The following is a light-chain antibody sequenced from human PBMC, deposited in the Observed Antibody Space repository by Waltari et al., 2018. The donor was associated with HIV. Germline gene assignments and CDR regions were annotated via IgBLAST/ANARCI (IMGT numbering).Light chain of an antibody. Sequence: QSALTQPASVSGSPGQSITISCPGTSSDVGGYNYVYWYQHHPGKAPKLMIYEVSNRPSGVSNRFSGSKSGNTASLTISGLQAEDEADYYCSSYRSSSTLEVFGTGTKVTVL. CDR3: SSYRSSSTLEV. V-gene: IGLV2-14*01. J-gene: IGLJ1*01. CDR1: SSDVGGYNY. CDR2: EVS.